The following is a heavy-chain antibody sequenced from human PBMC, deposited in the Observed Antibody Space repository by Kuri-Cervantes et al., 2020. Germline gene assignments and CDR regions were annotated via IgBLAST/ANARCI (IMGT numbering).Heavy chain of an antibody. Sequence: LTCAASGFTFSSYGMHWVRQAPGKGLEWVAVISYDGSNKYYADSVKGRFTISRDNSKNTLYLQMNSLRAEDTAVYYCARAARRPYSYYFVYWGQGTLVTVSS. V-gene: IGHV3-30*03. CDR2: ISYDGSNK. J-gene: IGHJ4*02. D-gene: IGHD2-15*01. CDR3: ARAARRPYSYYFVY. CDR1: GFTFSSYG.